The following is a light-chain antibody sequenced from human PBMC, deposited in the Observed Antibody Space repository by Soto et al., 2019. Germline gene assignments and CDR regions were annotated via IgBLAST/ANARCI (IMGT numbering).Light chain of an antibody. CDR1: QSVSSSY. Sequence: CTRGLWSGERDRLCCGASQSVSSSYLAWYQQKPGQAPRLLIYGASSRATGIPDRFSGSGSGTDCTLTISILEPEDFAVYDCQQYGSAPRRMFCQGTKVDIK. CDR2: GAS. V-gene: IGKV3-20*01. J-gene: IGKJ1*01. CDR3: QQYGSAPRRM.